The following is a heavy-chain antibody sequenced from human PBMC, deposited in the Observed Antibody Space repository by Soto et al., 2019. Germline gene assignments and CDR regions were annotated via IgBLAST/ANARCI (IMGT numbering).Heavy chain of an antibody. CDR2: IKSNADGGAT. Sequence: EVQLVESGGRLVEPGGSLRVSCAASGFTLTKASMSWVRQAPGKGLEWVGHIKSNADGGATDYAAPVKGRFTVSRDDSRNTLYLQLNSLQTEDTAVYYCTTAPFSFITLPGTSFLIGMDVWGQGTTVTVSS. J-gene: IGHJ6*02. CDR3: TTAPFSFITLPGTSFLIGMDV. V-gene: IGHV3-15*01. CDR1: GFTLTKAS. D-gene: IGHD3-10*01.